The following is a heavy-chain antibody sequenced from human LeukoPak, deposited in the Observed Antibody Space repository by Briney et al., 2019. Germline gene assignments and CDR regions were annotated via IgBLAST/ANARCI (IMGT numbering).Heavy chain of an antibody. D-gene: IGHD3-10*01. CDR3: ARSRFGELYRYYFDY. CDR1: GFTFDDYA. V-gene: IGHV3-9*01. Sequence: GGSLRLSCAASGFTFDDYAMHWVRQAPGKGLEWVSGISWNSGSIDDADSVKGRFTISRDNAKNSLYLQMSSLRPEDTAFYFCARSRFGELYRYYFDYWGQGTLVTVSS. J-gene: IGHJ4*02. CDR2: ISWNSGSI.